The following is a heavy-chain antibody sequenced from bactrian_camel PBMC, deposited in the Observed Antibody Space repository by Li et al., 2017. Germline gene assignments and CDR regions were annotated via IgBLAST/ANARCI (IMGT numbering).Heavy chain of an antibody. V-gene: IGHV3S53*01. CDR2: IDNDSRS. D-gene: IGHD1*01. J-gene: IGHJ4*01. Sequence: HVQLVESGGDSVQAGGSLRLSCGASGNTCCMYPRSWYRQAPGKQREGVAVIDNDSRSEYADSMKGRFTISKDNAKNTLYLQINSLTPEDTAMYYCAAMAKTWRPCPRPMDGEVFSSYGQGTQVTVS. CDR1: GNTCCMYP.